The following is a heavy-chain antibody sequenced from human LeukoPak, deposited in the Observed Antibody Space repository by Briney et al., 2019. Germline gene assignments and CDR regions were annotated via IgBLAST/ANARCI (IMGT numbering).Heavy chain of an antibody. CDR1: GGSISSSNYY. CDR2: IYYSGST. Sequence: PSETLSLTCSVSGGSISSSNYYWGWIRQPPGKGLEWIGSIYYSGSTYYNPSLKSRVTISVDTSKNQFSLKLSSVTAADTAVYYCARGPGVCCRFDSWGQGTLVTVSS. CDR3: ARGPGVCCRFDS. V-gene: IGHV4-39*01. D-gene: IGHD2-8*01. J-gene: IGHJ4*02.